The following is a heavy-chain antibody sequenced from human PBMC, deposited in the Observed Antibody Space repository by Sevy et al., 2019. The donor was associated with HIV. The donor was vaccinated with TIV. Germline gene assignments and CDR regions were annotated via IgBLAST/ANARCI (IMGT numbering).Heavy chain of an antibody. CDR3: AVYGAYYYGMDV. V-gene: IGHV4-4*02. Sequence: SETLSLTCAVSGGSISSSNWWSWVRQPPGEGLEWIGEIYHSGSTNYNPSLKSRVTISVDKSKNQFSLKLSSVTAADTAVYYCAVYGAYYYGMDVWGQGTTVTVSS. D-gene: IGHD4-17*01. CDR1: GGSISSSNW. J-gene: IGHJ6*02. CDR2: IYHSGST.